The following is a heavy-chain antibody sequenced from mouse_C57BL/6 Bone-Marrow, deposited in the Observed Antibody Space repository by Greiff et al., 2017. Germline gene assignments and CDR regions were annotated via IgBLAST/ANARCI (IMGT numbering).Heavy chain of an antibody. J-gene: IGHJ4*01. CDR1: GFTFSSYT. Sequence: EVQGVESGGGLVKPGGSLKLSCAASGFTFSSYTMSWVRQTPEKRLEWVATISGGGGNTYYPDSVKGRFTISRDNAKNTLYLQMSSLRSEDTALYYCARCCNYLFYAMDYWGQGTSVTVSS. CDR3: ARCCNYLFYAMDY. D-gene: IGHD2-1*01. CDR2: ISGGGGNT. V-gene: IGHV5-9*01.